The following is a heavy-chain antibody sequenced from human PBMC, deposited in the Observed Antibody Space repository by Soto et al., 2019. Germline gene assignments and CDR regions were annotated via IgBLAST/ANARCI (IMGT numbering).Heavy chain of an antibody. CDR3: ARSIVGATSDY. CDR1: GFTFSSYE. CDR2: ISSSSSYI. V-gene: IGHV3-21*01. J-gene: IGHJ4*02. D-gene: IGHD1-26*01. Sequence: GGSLRLSCAASGFTFSSYEMNWVRQAPGKGLEWVSSISSSSSYIYYADSVKGRFTISRDNAKNSLYLQMNSLRAEDTAVYYCARSIVGATSDYWGQGTLVTVSS.